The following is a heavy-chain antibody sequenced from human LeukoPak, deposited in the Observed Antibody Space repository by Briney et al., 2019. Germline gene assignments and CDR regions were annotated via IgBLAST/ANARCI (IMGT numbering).Heavy chain of an antibody. D-gene: IGHD4-11*01. V-gene: IGHV5-51*01. J-gene: IGHJ4*02. CDR1: GYSFTSYW. Sequence: GESLKISCKGSGYSFTSYWIGCVRQLAGKSLEWMGTIYPGDSDTRYSPSFQGQVTISADKSISTAYLQWSSLKASDTAMYYCARGNAGLPDSNYNSFEYWGQGTLVTVSS. CDR2: IYPGDSDT. CDR3: ARGNAGLPDSNYNSFEY.